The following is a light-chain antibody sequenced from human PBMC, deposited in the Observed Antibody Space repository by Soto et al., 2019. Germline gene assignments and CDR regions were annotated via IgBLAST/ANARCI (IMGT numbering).Light chain of an antibody. CDR1: SGSVSTSYY. V-gene: IGLV8-61*01. CDR3: VLYMGSGISV. Sequence: QTVVTQEPSFSVSPGGTVTLTCGLSSGSVSTSYYPSWYQQTPGQALRTLIYNTNTRSSGVPGRLSGSILGNKAALTIAGAQADDECDYYCVLYMGSGISVFGGGNKLTVL. CDR2: NTN. J-gene: IGLJ3*02.